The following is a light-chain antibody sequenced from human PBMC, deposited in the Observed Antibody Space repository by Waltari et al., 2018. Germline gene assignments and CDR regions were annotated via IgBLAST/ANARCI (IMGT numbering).Light chain of an antibody. V-gene: IGKV3-15*01. J-gene: IGKJ4*02. CDR1: QSVTTN. CDR3: QQYDKWPPRYT. Sequence: TQSPATLSVSPGETATLSCRASQSVTTNLAWYQQKLGQAPRLLIVAASTRATGVPVRFSGSGSGTEFTLSISSRQSEDFAVYYCQQYDKWPPRYTFGPGTRVEIK. CDR2: AAS.